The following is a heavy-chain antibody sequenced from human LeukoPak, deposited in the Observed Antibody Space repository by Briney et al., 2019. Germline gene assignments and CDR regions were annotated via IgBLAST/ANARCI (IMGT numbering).Heavy chain of an antibody. CDR3: ARGQKAGCSSASCYYNY. Sequence: GASVKVSCKASGYTFTSYDINWVRQDTGQGLEWMGWMNPNSGNTGYAQKFQGRVTITRNTSISTAYMELSSLRSEDTAAYYCARGQKAGCSSASCYYNYWGQGTLVTVSS. V-gene: IGHV1-8*03. CDR2: MNPNSGNT. D-gene: IGHD2-2*01. J-gene: IGHJ4*02. CDR1: GYTFTSYD.